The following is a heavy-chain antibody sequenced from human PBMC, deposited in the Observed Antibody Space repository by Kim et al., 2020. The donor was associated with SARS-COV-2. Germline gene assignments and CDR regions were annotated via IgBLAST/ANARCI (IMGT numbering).Heavy chain of an antibody. J-gene: IGHJ3*02. CDR3: ARDLDIVATKLADAFDI. D-gene: IGHD5-12*01. V-gene: IGHV1-18*01. CDR1: GYTFTSYG. Sequence: ASVKVSCKASGYTFTSYGISWVRQAPGQGLEWMGWISAYNGNTNYAQKLQGRVTMTTDTSTSTAYMELRSLRSDDTAVYYCARDLDIVATKLADAFDIWGQGTMVTVSS. CDR2: ISAYNGNT.